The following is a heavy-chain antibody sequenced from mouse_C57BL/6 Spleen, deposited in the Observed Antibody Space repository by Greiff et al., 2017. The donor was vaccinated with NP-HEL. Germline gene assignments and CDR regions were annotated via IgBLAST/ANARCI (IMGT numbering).Heavy chain of an antibody. V-gene: IGHV5-17*01. J-gene: IGHJ4*01. CDR3: ASRHYYGSSYYAMDY. CDR1: GFTFSDYG. CDR2: ISSGSSTI. Sequence: EVQRVESGGGLVKPGGSLKLSCAASGFTFSDYGMHWVRQAPEKGLEWVAYISSGSSTIYYADTVKGRFTISRDNAKNTLILQMTSMRSEDTAMYYCASRHYYGSSYYAMDYWGQGTSVTVSS. D-gene: IGHD1-1*01.